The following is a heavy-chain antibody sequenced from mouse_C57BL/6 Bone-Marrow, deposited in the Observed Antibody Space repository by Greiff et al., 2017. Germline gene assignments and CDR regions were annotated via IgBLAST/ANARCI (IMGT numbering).Heavy chain of an antibody. J-gene: IGHJ4*01. CDR2: IYYSGTI. Sequence: VQLQQSGPGLVKPSQTVFLTCTVTGISITTGNYRWSWIRQFPGNKLEWIGYIYYSGTITYNPSFTRRTTITRDTPKNQVFLEMNSLTAQDTDTYYRARERGLITTVVEEAMDYWGQGTSVTVAS. CDR3: ARERGLITTVVEEAMDY. V-gene: IGHV3-5*01. CDR1: GISITTGNYR. D-gene: IGHD1-1*01.